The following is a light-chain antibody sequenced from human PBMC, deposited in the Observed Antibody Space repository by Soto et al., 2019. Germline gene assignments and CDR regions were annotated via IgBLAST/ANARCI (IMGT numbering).Light chain of an antibody. CDR2: EGS. J-gene: IGLJ1*01. Sequence: QSALTQPASVSGSPGQSITISCTGTSSDVGSSNLVSWYQQHPGKAPKLMIYEGSKRPSGVSNRFSGSKSGNTASLTMSGLQAEDEADYYCCSYAGSSTYVFGSGTKLTVL. V-gene: IGLV2-23*01. CDR3: CSYAGSSTYV. CDR1: SSDVGSSNL.